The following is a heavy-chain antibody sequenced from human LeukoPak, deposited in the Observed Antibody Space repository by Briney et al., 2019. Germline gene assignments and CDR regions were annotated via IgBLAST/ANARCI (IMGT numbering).Heavy chain of an antibody. CDR1: GFSLRTSGVG. Sequence: SGPTLMKPTQTLTLTCTFSGFSLRTSGVGVGWIRQPPGKALEWLALIYWNDDKRYSPSLKSRLTITKDTSKNQVVLTMTNMDPVDTATYYCAHSLYSSGYLYFDYWGQGTLVTVSS. CDR2: IYWNDDK. CDR3: AHSLYSSGYLYFDY. V-gene: IGHV2-5*01. J-gene: IGHJ4*02. D-gene: IGHD6-19*01.